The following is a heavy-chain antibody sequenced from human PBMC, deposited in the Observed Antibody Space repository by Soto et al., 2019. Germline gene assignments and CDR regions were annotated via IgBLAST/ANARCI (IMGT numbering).Heavy chain of an antibody. D-gene: IGHD1-26*01. CDR1: GFPLTNYA. CDR3: AKKALLPTTYNWFAP. V-gene: IGHV3-23*01. Sequence: GGSLTLSCAASGFPLTNYAMAWVRQAPGKGLEWVSTITAGGATTYYADSVKGRFAISRDNSESTVYLQMNSLRAEDTAIYYCAKKALLPTTYNWFAPWGQGTLVTVSS. CDR2: ITAGGATT. J-gene: IGHJ5*02.